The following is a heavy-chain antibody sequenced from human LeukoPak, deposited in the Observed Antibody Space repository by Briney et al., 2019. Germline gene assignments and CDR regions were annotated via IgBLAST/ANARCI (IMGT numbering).Heavy chain of an antibody. D-gene: IGHD5-18*01. CDR2: IYYSGST. Sequence: KTSETLSLTCTVSGGSISSGDYYWSWIRQPPGKGLEWIGYIYYSGSTYYNPSLKSRVTISVDTSKNQFSLKLSSVTAADTAVYYCARENVDTATPPDYCGQGTLVTVSS. J-gene: IGHJ4*02. CDR1: GGSISSGDYY. V-gene: IGHV4-30-4*01. CDR3: ARENVDTATPPDY.